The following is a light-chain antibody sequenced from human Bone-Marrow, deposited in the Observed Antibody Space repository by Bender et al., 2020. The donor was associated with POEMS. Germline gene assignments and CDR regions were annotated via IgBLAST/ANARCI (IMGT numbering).Light chain of an antibody. CDR2: EAS. V-gene: IGLV2-23*01. CDR1: SSDIGSYNL. J-gene: IGLJ3*02. CDR3: CSYSGSRPWV. Sequence: QSALTQPASVSGSPGQSITISCTGTSSDIGSYNLVSWYQQYPGKVPTLMIYEASKGPSGVSNRFSGSQSANTASLTISGLQPEDEAAYYCCSYSGSRPWVFGGGTSLTVL.